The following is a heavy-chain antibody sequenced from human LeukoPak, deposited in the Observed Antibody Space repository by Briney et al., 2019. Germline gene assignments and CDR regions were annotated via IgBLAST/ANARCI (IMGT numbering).Heavy chain of an antibody. CDR2: IKPYNGET. Sequence: ASVKVSCKASGYTFTGYYMHWVRQAPGQGLEWMGWIKPYNGETKYAQKFQGRLTLTRDTSISTAYMELSRLRSDDTAVYYCARATREIRYFDWSDGFEIWGQGTMVTVSS. CDR1: GYTFTGYY. J-gene: IGHJ3*02. D-gene: IGHD3-9*01. V-gene: IGHV1-2*02. CDR3: ARATREIRYFDWSDGFEI.